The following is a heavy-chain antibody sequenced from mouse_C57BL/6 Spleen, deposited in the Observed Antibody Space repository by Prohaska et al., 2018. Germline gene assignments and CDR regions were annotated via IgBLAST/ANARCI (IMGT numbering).Heavy chain of an antibody. V-gene: IGHV1-22*01. Sequence: HGKSLEWIGYINPNNGGTSYNQKFKGKATLTVNKSSSTAYMELRSLTSEDSAVYYCAREGYYDYGGYYAMDYWGQGTSVTVSS. J-gene: IGHJ4*01. D-gene: IGHD2-4*01. CDR3: AREGYYDYGGYYAMDY. CDR2: INPNNGGT.